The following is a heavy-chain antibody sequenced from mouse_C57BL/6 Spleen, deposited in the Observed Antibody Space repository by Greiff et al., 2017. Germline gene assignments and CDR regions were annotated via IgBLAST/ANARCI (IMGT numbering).Heavy chain of an antibody. V-gene: IGHV1-26*01. CDR2: INPNNGGT. Sequence: EVQLQQSGPELVKPGASVKISCKASGYTFTDYYMNWVKQSHGKSLEWIGDINPNNGGTSYHQKFKGQGTFTVDKSSSTAYMELRSLTSEDSAVYYCARAPHYYGSSYLDCEVWGTGTTVTVSS. CDR3: ARAPHYYGSSYLDCEV. D-gene: IGHD1-1*01. CDR1: GYTFTDYY. J-gene: IGHJ1*03.